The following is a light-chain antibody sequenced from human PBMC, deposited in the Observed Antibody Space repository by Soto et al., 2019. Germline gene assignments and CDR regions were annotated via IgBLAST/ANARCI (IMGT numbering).Light chain of an antibody. Sequence: QAVVTQPASVSGSPGQSITISCTGTSSDVGGYDYVSWYQLHPGKAPKLMVFEVSNRPSGVSYRFSGSKSGNTASLTISGLQAEDEADYFCRSYSISTAYLFGTGTKLTVL. CDR2: EVS. CDR3: RSYSISTAYL. J-gene: IGLJ1*01. CDR1: SSDVGGYDY. V-gene: IGLV2-14*01.